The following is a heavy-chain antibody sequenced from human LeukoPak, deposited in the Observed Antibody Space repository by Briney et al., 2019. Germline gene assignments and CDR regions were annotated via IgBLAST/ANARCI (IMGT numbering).Heavy chain of an antibody. CDR3: AKAASSSWPSYYYGMDV. CDR2: ISGSGGST. Sequence: GGSLRLSCAASGFTFSSYAMSWVRQAPGKGLEWVSTISGSGGSTYYADSVKGRFTISRDNSKNTLYLQMNSLRAEDTAVYYCAKAASSSWPSYYYGMDVWGQGTTVTVSS. CDR1: GFTFSSYA. V-gene: IGHV3-23*01. D-gene: IGHD6-13*01. J-gene: IGHJ6*02.